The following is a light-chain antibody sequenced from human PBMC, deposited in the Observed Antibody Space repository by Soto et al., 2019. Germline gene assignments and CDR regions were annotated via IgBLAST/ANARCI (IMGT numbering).Light chain of an antibody. V-gene: IGLV2-8*01. J-gene: IGLJ1*01. CDR1: SSDVGAYNY. Sequence: QSVLTQPPSASGSPGQSVTISCTGTSSDVGAYNYVSWYQQHPGKAPKLMISEVSKRPSGVPDRFSGSKSGNTASLTVSGLHAEDEADYYCSSYAGNNIYVFGTGTKVTVL. CDR3: SSYAGNNIYV. CDR2: EVS.